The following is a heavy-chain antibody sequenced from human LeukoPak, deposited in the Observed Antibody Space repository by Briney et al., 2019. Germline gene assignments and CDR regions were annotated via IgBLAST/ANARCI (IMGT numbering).Heavy chain of an antibody. CDR3: ARSPAVTRSVYNCFDP. CDR2: INPSGGST. J-gene: IGHJ5*02. V-gene: IGHV1-46*01. Sequence: ASVKVSCKASGYTFTSYYIHWVRQAPGQGLEWMGIINPSGGSTSYAQKFQGRVTVTRDTSTSTVYMELSSLRFEDTAVYYCARSPAVTRSVYNCFDPWGQGTLVTVSS. CDR1: GYTFTSYY. D-gene: IGHD6-13*01.